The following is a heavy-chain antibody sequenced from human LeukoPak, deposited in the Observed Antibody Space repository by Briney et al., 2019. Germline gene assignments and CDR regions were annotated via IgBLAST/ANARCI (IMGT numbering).Heavy chain of an antibody. Sequence: ASVKVSCKASGYMFTRSYMHWVPQTPGQGLEWMGIINPSGGSTIYAHKFQGRVTMTRDTYTSTVYMELSSLRSEDTALYYCARDRGYYDSSGYRSDAFDMWGQGTMVTVSS. CDR2: INPSGGST. CDR1: GYMFTRSY. CDR3: ARDRGYYDSSGYRSDAFDM. V-gene: IGHV1-46*01. D-gene: IGHD3-22*01. J-gene: IGHJ3*02.